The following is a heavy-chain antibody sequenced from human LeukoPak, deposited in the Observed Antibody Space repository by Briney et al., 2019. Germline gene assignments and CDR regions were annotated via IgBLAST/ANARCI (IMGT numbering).Heavy chain of an antibody. CDR3: AKDIHLAGRLPSSYYYGMDV. J-gene: IGHJ6*02. D-gene: IGHD6-13*01. Sequence: GGSLRLSGAASGFTFVDIAMHWVRKAQGKGLEWVSLISGDGGSTYYADSVKGRFTISRDNSKNSLYLQMNSLRTVDTALYYCAKDIHLAGRLPSSYYYGMDVWGQGTTVTVSS. CDR1: GFTFVDIA. V-gene: IGHV3-43*02. CDR2: ISGDGGST.